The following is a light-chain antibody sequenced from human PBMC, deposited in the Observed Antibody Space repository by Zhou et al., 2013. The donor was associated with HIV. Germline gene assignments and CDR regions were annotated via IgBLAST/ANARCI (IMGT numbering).Light chain of an antibody. CDR1: HSVSRN. Sequence: DIVMTQSPATLSVSPGERATLSCRASHSVSRNLAWYQHKPGQGPKVLIFGASTRANGIPDRFSGSGSGTEFTLTISRLEPEDFAVYYCQHYGVSPYTFGPGTKLEI. CDR2: GAS. J-gene: IGKJ2*01. V-gene: IGKV3D-15*01. CDR3: QHYGVSPYT.